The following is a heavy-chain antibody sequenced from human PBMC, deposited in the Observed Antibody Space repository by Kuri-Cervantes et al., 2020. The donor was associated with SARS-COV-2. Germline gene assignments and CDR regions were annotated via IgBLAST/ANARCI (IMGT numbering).Heavy chain of an antibody. V-gene: IGHV3-21*04. CDR2: TSSSDYYI. D-gene: IGHD6-19*01. J-gene: IGHJ4*02. CDR1: GFTFSSYG. CDR3: TRQVNGIAVAGFDY. Sequence: GGSLRLSCAASGFTFSSYGMHWVRQAPGKGLEWVSSTSSSDYYIYYADSVKGRFTISRDNAKNSLYLQMNSLRAEDTAVYYCTRQVNGIAVAGFDYWGQGPLVTVSS.